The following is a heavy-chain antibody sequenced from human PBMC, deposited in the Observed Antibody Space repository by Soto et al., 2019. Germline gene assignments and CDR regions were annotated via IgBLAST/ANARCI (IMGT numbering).Heavy chain of an antibody. V-gene: IGHV4-31*03. CDR1: SGSISSGGYY. J-gene: IGHJ4*02. D-gene: IGHD6-19*01. Sequence: QVQLQESGPGLVKPSQTLSLTCTVSSGSISSGGYYWSWIRQHPGKGLEWIGYIYYSGSTYYNPSLKSRVIMSLDTSKNQLYLKLSSVTAADTAVYYCAISSGWHFDSWGQGSLATVSS. CDR3: AISSGWHFDS. CDR2: IYYSGST.